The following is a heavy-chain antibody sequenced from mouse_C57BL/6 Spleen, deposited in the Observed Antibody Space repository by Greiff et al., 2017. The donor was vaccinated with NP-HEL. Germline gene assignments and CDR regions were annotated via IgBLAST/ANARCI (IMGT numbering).Heavy chain of an antibody. CDR1: GYTFTSYG. V-gene: IGHV1-81*01. J-gene: IGHJ2*01. CDR3: ARVYYYGSSYVHFDY. D-gene: IGHD1-1*01. CDR2: IYPRSGNT. Sequence: QVHVKQSGAELARPGASVKLSCKASGYTFTSYGISWVKQRTGQGLEWIGEIYPRSGNTYYNEKFKGKATLTADKSSSTAYMELRSLTSEDSAVYFCARVYYYGSSYVHFDYWGQGTTLTVSS.